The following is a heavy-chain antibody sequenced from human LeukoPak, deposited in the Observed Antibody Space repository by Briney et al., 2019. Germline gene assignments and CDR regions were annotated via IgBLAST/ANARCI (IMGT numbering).Heavy chain of an antibody. D-gene: IGHD3-9*01. CDR2: IKQDGSEK. J-gene: IGHJ4*02. CDR1: GFTFSTYA. CDR3: AGGTGFIIKD. V-gene: IGHV3-7*03. Sequence: GGSLRLSCAASGFTFSTYAMNWVRRAPGKGLEWVANIKQDGSEKNYVDSVKGRFTISRDNAKNSLYLQMNNLRVEDTAMYYCAGGTGFIIKDWGQGTLVTVSS.